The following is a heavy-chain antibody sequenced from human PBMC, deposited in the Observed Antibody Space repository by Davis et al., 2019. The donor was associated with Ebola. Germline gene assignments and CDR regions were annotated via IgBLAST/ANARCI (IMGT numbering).Heavy chain of an antibody. Sequence: MPSETLSLTCTVSGGSISSGGYYWSWIRQPPGKGLEWIGEINHSGITNYNPSLKSRVTISVDTSKNQFSLKLSSVTAADTAVYYCARGPRGYCSSTSCSIPYYYYGMDVWGQGTTVTVSS. CDR3: ARGPRGYCSSTSCSIPYYYYGMDV. J-gene: IGHJ6*02. CDR1: GGSISSGGYY. V-gene: IGHV4-39*07. CDR2: INHSGIT. D-gene: IGHD2-2*01.